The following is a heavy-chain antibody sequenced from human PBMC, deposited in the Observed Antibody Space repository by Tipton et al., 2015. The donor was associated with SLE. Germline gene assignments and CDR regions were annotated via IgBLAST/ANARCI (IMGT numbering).Heavy chain of an antibody. Sequence: SLRLSCAASGFTFNDYAMHWVRQVPGKGLEWVSGISWNSGTIGYADAVKGRFTISRDNAKKSLDLQMNSLRAEDSALYYCAKDGDRRGPNDFWTGYYFDSWGRGTLVSVSS. CDR1: GFTFNDYA. J-gene: IGHJ4*02. CDR2: ISWNSGTI. D-gene: IGHD3/OR15-3a*01. V-gene: IGHV3-9*01. CDR3: AKDGDRRGPNDFWTGYYFDS.